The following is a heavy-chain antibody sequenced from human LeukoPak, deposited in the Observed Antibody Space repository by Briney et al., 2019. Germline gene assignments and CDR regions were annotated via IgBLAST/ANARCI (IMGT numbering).Heavy chain of an antibody. CDR1: GFTFSLYA. D-gene: IGHD3-3*01. CDR3: ARDTYEPGLIDF. CDR2: INSGSSDK. J-gene: IGHJ4*02. Sequence: GGSLRLSCAASGFTFSLYAMNWVRQAPGKGLEWVSYINSGSSDKHYTESVGGRFTISRDNAKKTLYLQMNSLRAEDTAVYFCARDTYEPGLIDFWGQGTLVSVSS. V-gene: IGHV3-21*05.